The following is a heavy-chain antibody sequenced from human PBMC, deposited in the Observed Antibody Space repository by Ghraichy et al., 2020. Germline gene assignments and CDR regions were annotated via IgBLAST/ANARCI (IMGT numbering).Heavy chain of an antibody. CDR3: AADRWGLYHYGYDSGGSFVFDF. V-gene: IGHV1-58*01. J-gene: IGHJ3*01. D-gene: IGHD5-12*01. CDR2: IVVGSENT. Sequence: SVKVSCKASGFTFTSSAVQWVRQARGQGLEWMGWIVVGSENTNYAQKFQERVTITRDTSTSTVFLELSSLRSEDTAVFFCAADRWGLYHYGYDSGGSFVFDFWGQGTMGTVSS. CDR1: GFTFTSSA.